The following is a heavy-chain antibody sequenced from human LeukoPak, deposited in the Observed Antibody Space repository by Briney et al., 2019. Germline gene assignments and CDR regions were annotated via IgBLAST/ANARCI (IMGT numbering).Heavy chain of an antibody. CDR1: GFTVSSNY. D-gene: IGHD3-10*01. V-gene: IGHV3-53*01. Sequence: GGSLRLSCAASGFTVSSNYMSWVRQAPGKGLEWVSVIYSGGSTYYADSVKGRFTISRDNSKNTLYLQMNSLRAEDTAVYYCASNPMATDYYYGMDVWGQGTTVTVSS. CDR3: ASNPMATDYYYGMDV. CDR2: IYSGGST. J-gene: IGHJ6*02.